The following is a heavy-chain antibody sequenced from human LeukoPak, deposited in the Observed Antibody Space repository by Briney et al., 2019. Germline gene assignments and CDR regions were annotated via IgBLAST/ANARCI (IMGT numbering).Heavy chain of an antibody. V-gene: IGHV4-59*12. CDR1: GGSISSYY. J-gene: IGHJ4*02. CDR3: ARELITMVRGVAD. CDR2: IYYSGST. Sequence: SETLSLTCTVSGGSISSYYWSWIRQPPGKGLEWIGYIYYSGSTNYNPSLKSRVTISVDTSKNQFSLKLSSVTAADAAVYYCARELITMVRGVADWGQGTLVTVSS. D-gene: IGHD3-10*01.